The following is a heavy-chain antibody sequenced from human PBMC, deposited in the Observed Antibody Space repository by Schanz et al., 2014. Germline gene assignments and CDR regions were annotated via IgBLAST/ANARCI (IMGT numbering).Heavy chain of an antibody. CDR1: GFTFRNYK. J-gene: IGHJ4*02. V-gene: IGHV3-21*01. CDR2: ISSTSTYI. D-gene: IGHD3-10*01. Sequence: EVQLVESGGGLVKPGGSLRLSCAASGFTFRNYKMIWVRQAPGKGLEWVSSISSTSTYINYADSVKGRFTISRDNAKNSLHLQMNSLRTEDTAVYYCARGDMVRGVFDYWGQGTLVTVSS. CDR3: ARGDMVRGVFDY.